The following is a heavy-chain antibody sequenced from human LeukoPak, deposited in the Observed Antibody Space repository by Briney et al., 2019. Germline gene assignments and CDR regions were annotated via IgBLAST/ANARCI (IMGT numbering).Heavy chain of an antibody. J-gene: IGHJ6*03. CDR1: GFTFSNAW. V-gene: IGHV3-20*04. CDR3: AREFHYYYYMDV. Sequence: GGSLRLSCAASGFTFSNAWMSWVRQAPGKGLEWVSGINWNGGSTGYADSVKGRFTISRDNAKNSLYLQMNSLRAEDTALYYCAREFHYYYYMDVWGKGTTVTVSS. CDR2: INWNGGST.